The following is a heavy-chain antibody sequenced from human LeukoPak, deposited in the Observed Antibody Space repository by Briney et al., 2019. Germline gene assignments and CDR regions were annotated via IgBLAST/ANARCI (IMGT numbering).Heavy chain of an antibody. CDR1: GGSISSYY. V-gene: IGHV4-59*08. Sequence: SETLSLTCTVSGGSISSYYWSWIRQPPGKGLEWIGYIHYTGSTNYNPSLKSRVTISIDTSKNQFSLKLSSVTAADTAVYYCVRSWDYWGQGTLVTVSS. CDR2: IHYTGST. J-gene: IGHJ4*02. CDR3: VRSWDY.